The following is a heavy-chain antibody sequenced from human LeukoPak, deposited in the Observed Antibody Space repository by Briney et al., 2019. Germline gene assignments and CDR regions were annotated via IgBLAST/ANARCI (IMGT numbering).Heavy chain of an antibody. J-gene: IGHJ4*02. D-gene: IGHD6-6*01. CDR2: ISSSSSYI. CDR1: GFTFSSYS. CDR3: ARERIAARRRGPGFDY. V-gene: IGHV3-21*01. Sequence: GGSLRLSCAASGFTFSSYSMNWVRQAPGKELEWVSSISSSSSYIYYADSVKGRFTISRDNAKNSLYLQMNSLRAEDTAVYYCARERIAARRRGPGFDYWGQGTLVTVSS.